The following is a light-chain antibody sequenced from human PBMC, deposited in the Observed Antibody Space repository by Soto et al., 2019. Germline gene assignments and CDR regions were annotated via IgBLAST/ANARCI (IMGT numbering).Light chain of an antibody. CDR3: LVFYDNTWV. J-gene: IGLJ3*02. V-gene: IGLV7-43*01. CDR1: TGAVTSGYY. CDR2: STS. Sequence: QAMVTQEPSLTVSPGGTVTLTCSSSTGAVTSGYYPNWFQQKPGQAPRVLIYSTSNKHSWTPARFSGSLLGGKAALTLSGVQPEDEAEYYCLVFYDNTWVFGGGTKLTVL.